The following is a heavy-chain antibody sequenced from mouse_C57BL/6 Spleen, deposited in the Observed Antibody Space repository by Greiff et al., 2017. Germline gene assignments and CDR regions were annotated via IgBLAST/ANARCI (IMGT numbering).Heavy chain of an antibody. CDR2: IYPRDGST. V-gene: IGHV1-85*01. Sequence: QVQLQQSGPELVKPGASVKLSCKASGYTFTSYDINWVKQRPGQGLEWIGWIYPRDGSTKYNEKFKGKATLTVDTSSSTAYMELHSLTSEDSAVYFCARSPSTTVVAGGAMDHWGQGTSGNVSS. CDR1: GYTFTSYD. J-gene: IGHJ4*01. CDR3: ARSPSTTVVAGGAMDH. D-gene: IGHD1-1*01.